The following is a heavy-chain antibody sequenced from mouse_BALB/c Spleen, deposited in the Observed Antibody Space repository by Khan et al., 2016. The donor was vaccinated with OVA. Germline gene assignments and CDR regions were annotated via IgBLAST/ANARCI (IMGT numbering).Heavy chain of an antibody. Sequence: VRLQQSGPELVKPGASMKISCKASGYSFTGYILNWVKQSHGKNLEWIGLINPNNGDPSYNQKFKGKATLTTDKSSNTAYMELLSLTSEDSAVYYCARGGYGTFAFWGQGTLVTVSA. D-gene: IGHD2-1*01. CDR1: GYSFTGYI. CDR2: INPNNGDP. CDR3: ARGGYGTFAF. J-gene: IGHJ3*01. V-gene: IGHV1-37*01.